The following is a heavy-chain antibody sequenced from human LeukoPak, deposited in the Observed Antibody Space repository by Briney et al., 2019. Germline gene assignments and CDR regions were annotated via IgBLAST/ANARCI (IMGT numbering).Heavy chain of an antibody. CDR1: GFTFSSYG. D-gene: IGHD4-11*01. Sequence: GGSLRLSCAASGFTFSSYGMHWVRQAPGKGLEWVAFIRYDGSNKCYADSVKGRFTISRDNSKNTLYLQMNSLRAEDTAVYYCAKDSTVYYYYYMDVWGKGTTVTVSS. J-gene: IGHJ6*03. CDR2: IRYDGSNK. V-gene: IGHV3-30*02. CDR3: AKDSTVYYYYYMDV.